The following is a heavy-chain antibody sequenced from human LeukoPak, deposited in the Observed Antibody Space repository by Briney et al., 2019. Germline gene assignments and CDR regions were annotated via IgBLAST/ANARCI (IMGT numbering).Heavy chain of an antibody. Sequence: ASVKVSCKVSGYTLTELSMHWVRQAPGKGLEWMGGFDPEDGETIYAQKFQGRVTMTEDTSTDTAYMELSSLRSEDTAVYYCARKTYYYDSSGYPHFDYWGQGTLVTVSS. CDR2: FDPEDGET. CDR1: GYTLTELS. V-gene: IGHV1-24*01. D-gene: IGHD3-22*01. J-gene: IGHJ4*02. CDR3: ARKTYYYDSSGYPHFDY.